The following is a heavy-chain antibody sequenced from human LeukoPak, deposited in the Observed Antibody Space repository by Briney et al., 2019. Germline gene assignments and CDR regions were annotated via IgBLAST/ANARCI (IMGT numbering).Heavy chain of an antibody. CDR1: GGSISSGPYY. CDR2: IYYGENT. Sequence: PSETLSLTCTVSGGSISSGPYYWGWIRQPPGKGLEWIGSIYYGENTYHNPSLKSRVTISIDTSKNQFYLKLSSLTAADTAVYYCARRDDSSGYHKIFDYWGPGTLVTVSS. V-gene: IGHV4-39*01. J-gene: IGHJ4*02. CDR3: ARRDDSSGYHKIFDY. D-gene: IGHD3-22*01.